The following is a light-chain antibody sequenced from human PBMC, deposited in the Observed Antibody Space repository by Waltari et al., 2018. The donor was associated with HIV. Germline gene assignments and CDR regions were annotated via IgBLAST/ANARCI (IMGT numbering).Light chain of an antibody. CDR2: SNN. CDR3: ATWDDSLNGWV. V-gene: IGLV1-44*01. J-gene: IGLJ3*02. CDR1: SSNIGSNT. Sequence: QSVLTQPPSASGTPGQRVTISCSGSSSNIGSNTVNWYRQLPGTAPKLLIYSNNHRPSGVPGRFSGSKSGTSASLAISGLQSDYEADYYCATWDDSLNGWVFGGGTKLTVL.